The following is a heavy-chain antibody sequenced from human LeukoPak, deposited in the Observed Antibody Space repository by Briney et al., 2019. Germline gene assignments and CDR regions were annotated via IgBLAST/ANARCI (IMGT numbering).Heavy chain of an antibody. CDR2: IKQDGSEK. CDR1: GFTFSSYW. D-gene: IGHD3-3*01. Sequence: GGSLRLSCAASGFTFSSYWMSWVRQAPGKGLEWVANIKQDGSEKYYVDSVKGRFTISRDNAKNSLYLQMNSLRAEDTAVYYCARDSRETYYDFWSGYYRQGGYYYYGMDVWGQGTTVTVSS. V-gene: IGHV3-7*01. CDR3: ARDSRETYYDFWSGYYRQGGYYYYGMDV. J-gene: IGHJ6*02.